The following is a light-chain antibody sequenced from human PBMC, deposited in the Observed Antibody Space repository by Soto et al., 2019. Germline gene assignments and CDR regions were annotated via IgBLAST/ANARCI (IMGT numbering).Light chain of an antibody. CDR2: DAS. V-gene: IGKV1-39*01. CDR1: QTISTY. Sequence: DIQMTQSPSSLSASVGDRVTITCRASQTISTYLNWYQQKPGKAPRLLIYDASSLLGGVPSRFSGSGSGTDFTLTIASLQPEDFSTYYCQQSDRTPYTFGQGTKVEI. J-gene: IGKJ2*01. CDR3: QQSDRTPYT.